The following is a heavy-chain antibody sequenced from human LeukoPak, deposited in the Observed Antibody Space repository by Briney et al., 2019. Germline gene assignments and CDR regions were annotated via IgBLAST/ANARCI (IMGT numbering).Heavy chain of an antibody. CDR2: INKDGTEK. J-gene: IGHJ6*04. CDR3: AIFAGAVPGNLLL. V-gene: IGHV3-7*01. Sequence: GGSLRLSCATSEFTSSAFWMTWVRRPPGKGLEWVANINKDGTEKEYVDSVKGRFSIFRDNAKNSVFLQMNSLRAEDTAVYYCAIFAGAVPGNLLLWGKGTTVIVSA. D-gene: IGHD2-8*02. CDR1: EFTSSAFW.